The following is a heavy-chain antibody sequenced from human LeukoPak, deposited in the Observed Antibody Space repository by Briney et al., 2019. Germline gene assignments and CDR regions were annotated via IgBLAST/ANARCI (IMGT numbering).Heavy chain of an antibody. CDR2: INPNSGGT. D-gene: IGHD6-19*01. Sequence: ASVKVSCKASGYTFTGYYMHWVRQAPGQGLEWMGWINPNSGGTNYAQKFQGRVTMTRDTSISTAYMELSRLRSDDTAVYYCARARKRYSSGWPFDYWGQGTLVTVSS. J-gene: IGHJ4*02. CDR3: ARARKRYSSGWPFDY. V-gene: IGHV1-2*02. CDR1: GYTFTGYY.